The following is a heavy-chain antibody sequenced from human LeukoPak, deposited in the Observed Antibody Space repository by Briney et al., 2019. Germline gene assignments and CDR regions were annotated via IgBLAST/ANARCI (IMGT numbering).Heavy chain of an antibody. J-gene: IGHJ5*02. V-gene: IGHV3-23*01. CDR2: IRATDPST. CDR3: AKGGYSTWFDP. CDR1: GFTFSDYS. D-gene: IGHD2-15*01. Sequence: GGSLRLSCAASGFTFSDYSMTWVRQAPGKGLEWISTIRATDPSTYYADSMKGRLTVSRDNSQNTLFLQMDGLRAEDTAVYYCAKGGYSTWFDPWGQGTLVTVSS.